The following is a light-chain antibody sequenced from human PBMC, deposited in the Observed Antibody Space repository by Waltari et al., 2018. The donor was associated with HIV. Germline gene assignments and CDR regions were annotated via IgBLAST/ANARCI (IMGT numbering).Light chain of an antibody. V-gene: IGKV1-39*01. Sequence: DIQMTQSPSFLSASIGDRVTITCRASETITTFLNWYQHKPGRAPKLLIYGASTLQSGVPSRFSGSGSGTDFTLTISSLQPEDFATYYCQQSYSIFWTFGQGTKVDIK. CDR2: GAS. J-gene: IGKJ1*01. CDR1: ETITTF. CDR3: QQSYSIFWT.